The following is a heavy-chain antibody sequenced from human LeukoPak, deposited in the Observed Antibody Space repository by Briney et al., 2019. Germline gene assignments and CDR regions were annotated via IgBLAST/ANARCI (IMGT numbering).Heavy chain of an antibody. CDR1: GFSFKTYS. D-gene: IGHD6-19*01. J-gene: IGHJ3*02. V-gene: IGHV3-48*04. CDR3: ARLFQWLVVAFVAFDI. CDR2: IGASPNII. Sequence: GGSLRLSCAASGFSFKTYSMNWVRQAPGKGLEWVSYIGASPNIIDYEDSVKGRFTISRDNAKDSLYLQMNSLRAEDTAVYYCARLFQWLVVAFVAFDIWGQGTMVTVSP.